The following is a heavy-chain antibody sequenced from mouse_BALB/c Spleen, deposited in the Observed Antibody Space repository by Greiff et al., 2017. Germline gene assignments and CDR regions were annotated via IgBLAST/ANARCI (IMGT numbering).Heavy chain of an antibody. D-gene: IGHD2-4*01. CDR2: ISYSGST. V-gene: IGHV3-8*02. Sequence: VQLKESGPSLVKPSQTLSLTCSVTGDSITSGYWNWIRKFPGNKLEYMGYISYSGSTYYNPSLKSRISITRDTSKNQYYLQLNSVTTEDTATYYCAREGTMITTGAFDYWGQGTTLTVSS. CDR3: AREGTMITTGAFDY. J-gene: IGHJ2*01. CDR1: GDSITSGY.